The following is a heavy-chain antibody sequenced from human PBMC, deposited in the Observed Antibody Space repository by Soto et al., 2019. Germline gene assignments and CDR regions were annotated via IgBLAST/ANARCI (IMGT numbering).Heavy chain of an antibody. D-gene: IGHD3-22*01. CDR1: GFTFSSYA. CDR2: ISGSGGST. CDR3: AKASETYYYDGMPLPYYYYGMDV. J-gene: IGHJ6*02. V-gene: IGHV3-23*01. Sequence: PGGSLRLSCASSGFTFSSYAMSWVRQAPGKGLEWVSAISGSGGSTYYADSVKGRFTISRDNSKNTLYLQMNSLRAEDTAVYYCAKASETYYYDGMPLPYYYYGMDVWGQGTTVTVSS.